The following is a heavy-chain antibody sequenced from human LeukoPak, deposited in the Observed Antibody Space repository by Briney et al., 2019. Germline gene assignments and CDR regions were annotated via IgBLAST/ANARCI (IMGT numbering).Heavy chain of an antibody. J-gene: IGHJ4*02. Sequence: GESLKISCKGSGSQFTNYYIGWVRPMPGKGPEWMGMIYPGDSKTRYSPSFQGQVTVSVDKSINTAYLQWSSLKASDTAVYYCTRQLRLGDLSPPGLDYWGQGTLVTVSS. D-gene: IGHD3-16*02. V-gene: IGHV5-51*01. CDR1: GSQFTNYY. CDR3: TRQLRLGDLSPPGLDY. CDR2: IYPGDSKT.